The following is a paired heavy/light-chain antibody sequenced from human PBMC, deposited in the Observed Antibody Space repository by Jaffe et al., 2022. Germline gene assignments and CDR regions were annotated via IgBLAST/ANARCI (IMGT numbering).Heavy chain of an antibody. J-gene: IGHJ5*02. V-gene: IGHV4-61*02. D-gene: IGHD3-10*01. Sequence: QVHLQESGPGLVKPSHTLSLTCSVSGDAINNGSYYWNWIRQPAGKGLEWIGRMYTNGNTAYNPSFKSRVLISADTSKNQFSLSLSSVTAADTAVYYCVRGVYSYNAGTFYNHLIWFDPWGQGAPVTVSS. CDR1: GDAINNGSYY. CDR2: MYTNGNT. CDR3: VRGVYSYNAGTFYNHLIWFDP.
Light chain of an antibody. CDR1: QDISDF. CDR2: RAS. CDR3: QQLNSFPIR. Sequence: DIQLTQSPSFLSASVGDRVTISCRASQDISDFLGWYQQKPGKAPDLLIYRASTLQSGVPSRFSGSGSGTEFTLTISSLQPEDFGTYYCQQLNSFPIRFGGGTKLEIK. J-gene: IGKJ4*01. V-gene: IGKV1-9*01.